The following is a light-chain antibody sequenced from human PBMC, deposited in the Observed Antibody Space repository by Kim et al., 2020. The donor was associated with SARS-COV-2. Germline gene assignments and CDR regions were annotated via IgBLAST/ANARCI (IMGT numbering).Light chain of an antibody. CDR2: DAS. V-gene: IGKV1-5*01. CDR1: QSISSW. J-gene: IGKJ1*01. Sequence: ASVGDRVTITCRASQSISSWLAWYQQKPGKAPRLLIYDASSLERGVPSRFSGSGSGTEFTLTISSLQPDDFATYYCQQYDRSSGTFGQGTKVDIK. CDR3: QQYDRSSGT.